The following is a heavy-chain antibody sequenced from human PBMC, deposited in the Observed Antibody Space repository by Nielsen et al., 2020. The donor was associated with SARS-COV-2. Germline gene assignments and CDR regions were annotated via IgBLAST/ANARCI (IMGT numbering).Heavy chain of an antibody. J-gene: IGHJ4*02. CDR3: ARVNVHTAMDFDY. CDR1: GYSFTSYW. D-gene: IGHD5-18*01. Sequence: KVSCKGSGYSFTSYWIGWVRQMPGKGLEWMGIIYPGESDTRYSPSFQGQVTISADKSISTAYLQWSSLKASDTAMYYCARVNVHTAMDFDYWGQGTLVTVSS. CDR2: IYPGESDT. V-gene: IGHV5-51*01.